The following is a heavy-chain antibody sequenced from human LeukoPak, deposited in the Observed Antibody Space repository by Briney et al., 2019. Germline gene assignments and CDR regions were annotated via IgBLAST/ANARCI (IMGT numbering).Heavy chain of an antibody. CDR3: ARAPSEIGGYYPEYFRH. D-gene: IGHD3-22*01. CDR1: GFTFSSYW. CDR2: IKSDGST. Sequence: HPGGSLRLSCAASGFTFSSYWMHWVRQAPGKGLVWVSRIKSDGSTNYADSVKGRFTISRDNAKNTLSLQMNSLRAEDMGVYYCARAPSEIGGYYPEYFRHWGQGTLVTVSS. J-gene: IGHJ1*01. V-gene: IGHV3-74*01.